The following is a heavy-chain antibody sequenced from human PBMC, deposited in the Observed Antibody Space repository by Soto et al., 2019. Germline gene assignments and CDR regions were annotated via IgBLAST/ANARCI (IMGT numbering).Heavy chain of an antibody. CDR3: AKTLYYYDTGGYQ. V-gene: IGHV3-53*01. CDR1: GFTVSSNY. Sequence: PGGSLRLSCEASGFTVSSNYMSWVRQAPGKGLEWVSVLYGGGNTYYADSVKGRFTVSRDNSKNTLYLQMNSLRAEDTAVYYCAKTLYYYDTGGYQWGQGTLVTVSS. J-gene: IGHJ4*02. D-gene: IGHD3-22*01. CDR2: LYGGGNT.